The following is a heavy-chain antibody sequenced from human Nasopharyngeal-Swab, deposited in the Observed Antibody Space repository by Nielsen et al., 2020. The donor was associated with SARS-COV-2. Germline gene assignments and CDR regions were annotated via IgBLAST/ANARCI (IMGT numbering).Heavy chain of an antibody. Sequence: GSLRLSCSVSGGSISGYFLSWIRQPAGEGLEWIGRVYTSGSTNYNPSLKSRVTISIDMSKNQFSLTLNSVTAADTAIYYCVRASWYSVSTNWYFDLWGRGTLVTVSS. CDR2: VYTSGST. D-gene: IGHD6-13*01. V-gene: IGHV4-4*07. CDR3: VRASWYSVSTNWYFDL. J-gene: IGHJ2*01. CDR1: GGSISGYF.